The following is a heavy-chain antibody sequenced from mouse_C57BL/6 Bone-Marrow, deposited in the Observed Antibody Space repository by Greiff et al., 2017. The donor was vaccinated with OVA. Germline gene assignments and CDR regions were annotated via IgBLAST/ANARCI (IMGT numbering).Heavy chain of an antibody. J-gene: IGHJ3*01. CDR3: ARSPYYSNYEGFAY. V-gene: IGHV1-82*01. CDR1: GYAFSSSW. D-gene: IGHD2-5*01. Sequence: QVQLQQSGPELVKPGASVKISCKASGYAFSSSWMNWVKQRPGKGLEWIGRIYPGDGDTNYNGKLKGKATLTADKSSSTAYMQLSSLTSEDSAVYFCARSPYYSNYEGFAYWGQGTLVTVSA. CDR2: IYPGDGDT.